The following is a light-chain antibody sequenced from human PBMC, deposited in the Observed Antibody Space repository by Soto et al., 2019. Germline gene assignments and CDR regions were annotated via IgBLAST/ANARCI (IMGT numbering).Light chain of an antibody. V-gene: IGLV2-14*02. Sequence: QSALTQPASVSGSPGQSITISCTGTSSDVGSYNLVSWYQQHPGKAPKLMIYEGSKRPSGVPHRFSGSKSGTSASLAISGLQSEDDADYYCAAWNGTLNGLYVFGTGTKLTVL. CDR3: AAWNGTLNGLYV. CDR2: EGS. CDR1: SSDVGSYNL. J-gene: IGLJ1*01.